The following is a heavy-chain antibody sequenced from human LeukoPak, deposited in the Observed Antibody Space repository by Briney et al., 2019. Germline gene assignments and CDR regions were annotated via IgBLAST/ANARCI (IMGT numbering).Heavy chain of an antibody. J-gene: IGHJ5*02. Sequence: PGGSLRLSCAASGFTFSSYEMNWVRQAPGKGLELVSAISGSGGSTYYADSVKGRFTISRDNSKNTLYLQMNSLRAEDTAVYYCAKESSNYVSVNWFDPWGQGTLVTVSS. V-gene: IGHV3-23*01. D-gene: IGHD4-11*01. CDR3: AKESSNYVSVNWFDP. CDR1: GFTFSSYE. CDR2: ISGSGGST.